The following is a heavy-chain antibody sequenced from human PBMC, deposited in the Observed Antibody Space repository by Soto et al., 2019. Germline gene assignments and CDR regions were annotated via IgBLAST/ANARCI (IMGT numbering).Heavy chain of an antibody. CDR2: IYYSGST. V-gene: IGHV4-39*01. CDR3: ARRTVNIRTFYSGLKTHCFDY. Sequence: QLQLQESGPGLVKPSETLSLTCAVSGGSISSSIYYWGWIRQPPGKGLEWIGSIYYSGSTYYTPSLQSRVAISVDTSKNQFSLKLNSVTAADTAVYYCARRTVNIRTFYSGLKTHCFDYWGQGTLVTVSS. J-gene: IGHJ4*02. D-gene: IGHD6-19*01. CDR1: GGSISSSIYY.